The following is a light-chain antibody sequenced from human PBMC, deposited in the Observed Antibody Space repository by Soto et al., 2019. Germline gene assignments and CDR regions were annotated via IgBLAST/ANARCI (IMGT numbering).Light chain of an antibody. J-gene: IGLJ3*02. CDR1: SGSVSTRNY. Sequence: QAVVTQEPSFSVSPGRTVTLTCGLTSGSVSTRNYPSWYQQIPGQAPRTLIYNTNTRSSGVPDRFSGSILGNKAALTITGAQAEDESDYYCVLYAGRGIHWVFGGGTKVTVL. CDR3: VLYAGRGIHWV. CDR2: NTN. V-gene: IGLV8-61*01.